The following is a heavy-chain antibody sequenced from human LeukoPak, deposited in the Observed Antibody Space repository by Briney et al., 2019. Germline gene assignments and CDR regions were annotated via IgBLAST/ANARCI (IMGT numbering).Heavy chain of an antibody. CDR2: IIPIFGTA. CDR1: GGTFSSYA. CDR3: ARVVVPAALDAFDI. Sequence: GASVKVSCKASGGTFSSYAISWVRQAPGQGLEWMGGIIPIFGTANYAQKFQGRVTITADESTSTVYMELSSLRSEDTAVYYCARVVVPAALDAFDIWGQGTMVTVSS. V-gene: IGHV1-69*13. J-gene: IGHJ3*02. D-gene: IGHD2-2*01.